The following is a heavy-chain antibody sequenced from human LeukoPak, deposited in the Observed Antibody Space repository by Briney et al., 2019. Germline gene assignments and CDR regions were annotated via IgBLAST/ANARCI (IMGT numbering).Heavy chain of an antibody. D-gene: IGHD2-15*01. Sequence: KDGESLKISCKGSGYSFTSYWIGWVRQMPGKGLGWMGIIYPGDSDTRYSPSFQGQVAISADKSISTAYLQWSSLKASDTAMYYCARHLRYCSGGSCYTKIIDYWGQGTLVTVSS. CDR2: IYPGDSDT. J-gene: IGHJ4*02. CDR1: GYSFTSYW. CDR3: ARHLRYCSGGSCYTKIIDY. V-gene: IGHV5-51*01.